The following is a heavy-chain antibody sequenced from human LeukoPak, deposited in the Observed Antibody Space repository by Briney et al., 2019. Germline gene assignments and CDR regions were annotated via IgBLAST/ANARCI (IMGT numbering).Heavy chain of an antibody. D-gene: IGHD3-9*01. V-gene: IGHV3-30*04. CDR1: GFTFSSYA. CDR3: ARALGELLRYFDWLLGSDAFDI. J-gene: IGHJ3*02. Sequence: GGSLRPSCAASGFTFSSYAMHWVRQAPGKGLEWVAVISYDGSNKYYADSVKGRFTISRDNSKNTLYLQMNSLRAEDTAVYYCARALGELLRYFDWLLGSDAFDIWGQGTMVTVSS. CDR2: ISYDGSNK.